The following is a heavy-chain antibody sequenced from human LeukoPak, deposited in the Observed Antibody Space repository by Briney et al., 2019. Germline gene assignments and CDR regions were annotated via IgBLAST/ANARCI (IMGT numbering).Heavy chain of an antibody. Sequence: GASVKVSCKASGYTFTSYYMHWVRQAPGQGLEWMGIINPSGGSTSYAQKFQGRVTMTRNTSISTAYMELSSLRSEDTAVYYCARVRGASRYFDYWGQGTLVTVSS. CDR2: INPSGGST. CDR1: GYTFTSYY. V-gene: IGHV1-46*01. CDR3: ARVRGASRYFDY. D-gene: IGHD2-2*01. J-gene: IGHJ4*02.